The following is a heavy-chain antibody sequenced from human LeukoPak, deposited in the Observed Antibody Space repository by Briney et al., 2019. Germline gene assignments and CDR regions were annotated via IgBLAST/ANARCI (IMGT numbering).Heavy chain of an antibody. Sequence: PSETLSLTCTVSGGSISSSSYYWGWIRQPPGKGLEWIGSIYYSGSTYYNPSLKSRVTISVDTSKNQFSLKLSSVTAADTAVYYCARAQPYSSSWYPLDYWGQGTLVTVSS. CDR2: IYYSGST. V-gene: IGHV4-39*01. J-gene: IGHJ4*02. D-gene: IGHD6-13*01. CDR3: ARAQPYSSSWYPLDY. CDR1: GGSISSSSYY.